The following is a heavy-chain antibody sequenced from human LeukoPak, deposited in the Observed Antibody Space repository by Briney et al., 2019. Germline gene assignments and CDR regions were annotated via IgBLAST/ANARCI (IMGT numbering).Heavy chain of an antibody. CDR2: ISAYNGNT. Sequence: ASVKVSCKASGYTFTSYGISWVRQAPGQGLEWMGWISAYNGNTNYAQKLQGRVTMTTDTSTSTAYMELRSLRSDDTAVYYCARDRWITMVRGVINNGFDPWGQGTLVTVSS. D-gene: IGHD3-10*01. CDR3: ARDRWITMVRGVINNGFDP. J-gene: IGHJ5*02. CDR1: GYTFTSYG. V-gene: IGHV1-18*01.